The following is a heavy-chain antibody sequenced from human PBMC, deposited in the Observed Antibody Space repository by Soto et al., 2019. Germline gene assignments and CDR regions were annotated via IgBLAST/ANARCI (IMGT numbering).Heavy chain of an antibody. V-gene: IGHV1-46*01. CDR1: GYTLTSYY. J-gene: IGHJ4*02. Sequence: ASVKVSCKASGYTLTSYYMHWVRQAPGQGLEWMGIINPSGGSTSYAQKFQGRVTMTRDTSTSTVYMELSSLRSEDTAVYYCAREVATTYYFDYWGQGTLVTVSS. CDR2: INPSGGST. D-gene: IGHD5-12*01. CDR3: AREVATTYYFDY.